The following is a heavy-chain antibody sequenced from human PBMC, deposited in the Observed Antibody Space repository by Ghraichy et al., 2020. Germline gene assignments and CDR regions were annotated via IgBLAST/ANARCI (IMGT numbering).Heavy chain of an antibody. CDR1: GGSINSGDYY. CDR2: IYYSGTT. V-gene: IGHV4-30-4*01. D-gene: IGHD6-13*01. J-gene: IGHJ3*01. Sequence: SQTLSLTCTVSGGSINSGDYYWTWIRQPPGKGLEWNGYIYYSGTTYHDPSRKSRVTISIDTSKNQFSLKLNSVTAPDTAVYYCARDLAGHDAFDFWGQGTMVTVSS. CDR3: ARDLAGHDAFDF.